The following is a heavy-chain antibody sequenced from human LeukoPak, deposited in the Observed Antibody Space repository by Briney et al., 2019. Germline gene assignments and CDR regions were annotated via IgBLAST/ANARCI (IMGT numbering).Heavy chain of an antibody. V-gene: IGHV1-24*01. Sequence: GASVKVSCKVSGYTLTELSMHWVRQAPGKGLEWMGGFDPEDGETIYAQKFQGRVTITADKSTSTAYMELSSLRSEDTAVYYCASDYYGSGSYDYYFDYWGQGTLVTVSS. CDR2: FDPEDGET. J-gene: IGHJ4*02. CDR1: GYTLTELS. D-gene: IGHD3-10*01. CDR3: ASDYYGSGSYDYYFDY.